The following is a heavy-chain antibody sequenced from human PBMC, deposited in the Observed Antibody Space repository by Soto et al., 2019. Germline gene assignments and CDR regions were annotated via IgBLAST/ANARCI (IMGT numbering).Heavy chain of an antibody. D-gene: IGHD3-9*01. CDR1: GFTFSSYG. V-gene: IGHV3-33*01. J-gene: IGHJ6*02. CDR3: ARDRGDYYDIYYYYGMDV. CDR2: IWYDGSNK. Sequence: QVQLVESGGGVVQPGRSLRLSCAASGFTFSSYGMHWVRQAPGKGLEWVAVIWYDGSNKYYADSVKGRFTISRDNSKNTLYLQMNSLRAEDTAVYYCARDRGDYYDIYYYYGMDVWGQGTTVTVSS.